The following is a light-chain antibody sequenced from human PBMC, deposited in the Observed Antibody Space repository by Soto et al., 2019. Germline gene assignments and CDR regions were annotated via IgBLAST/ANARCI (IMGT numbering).Light chain of an antibody. J-gene: IGLJ2*01. V-gene: IGLV1-44*01. Sequence: QSVLTQPPSASGTPGQRFTISCSGSSYNIGSNTINCYQQLPGTAPNLLIYSNNQRPSGVPDRFSGSKSGTSASRALSGLQSEDEADYYCAAWDDSLNDLVFGGGTKLTVL. CDR3: AAWDDSLNDLV. CDR2: SNN. CDR1: SYNIGSNT.